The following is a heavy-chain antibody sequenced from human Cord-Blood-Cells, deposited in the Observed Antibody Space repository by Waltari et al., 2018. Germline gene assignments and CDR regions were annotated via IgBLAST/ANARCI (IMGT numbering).Heavy chain of an antibody. Sequence: QVQLQQWGAGLLKPSETLSLTCAVYGGSFSGYYWSWIRQPPGKGLEWIGEINHSGSTNYNPSLKSRVTISVDTSKNQFSLKLSSVTAADTAVYYCARGISNRSIAARLSWFDPWGQGTLVTVSS. CDR2: INHSGST. V-gene: IGHV4-34*01. CDR3: ARGISNRSIAARLSWFDP. CDR1: GGSFSGYY. D-gene: IGHD6-6*01. J-gene: IGHJ5*02.